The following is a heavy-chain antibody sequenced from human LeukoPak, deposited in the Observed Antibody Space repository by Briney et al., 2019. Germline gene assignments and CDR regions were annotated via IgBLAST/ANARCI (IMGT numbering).Heavy chain of an antibody. Sequence: GGSLRLSCAASGFTFSSYWMTWVRQAPGKGLEWVAVISYDGSNKYYADSVKGRFTISRDNSKNTLYLQMNSLRAEDTAVYYCARDGLYTFIAAAVFDYWGQGTPVTVSS. CDR2: ISYDGSNK. CDR3: ARDGLYTFIAAAVFDY. CDR1: GFTFSSYW. J-gene: IGHJ4*02. V-gene: IGHV3-30-3*01. D-gene: IGHD6-13*01.